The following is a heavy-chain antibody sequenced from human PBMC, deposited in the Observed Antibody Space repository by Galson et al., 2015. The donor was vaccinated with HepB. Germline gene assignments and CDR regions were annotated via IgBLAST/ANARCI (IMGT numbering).Heavy chain of an antibody. CDR3: ATSTGITMVRGVPSAFDI. CDR1: GYSFTSYW. CDR2: ICPGDSDT. D-gene: IGHD3-10*01. V-gene: IGHV5-51*03. J-gene: IGHJ3*02. Sequence: QSGAEVKKPGESLKISCKGSGYSFTSYWIGWVRQMPGKGLVWMGIICPGDSDTRYSPSFQGQVTISADKSISTAYLQWSSLKASDTAMYDCATSTGITMVRGVPSAFDIWGQGTMVTVSS.